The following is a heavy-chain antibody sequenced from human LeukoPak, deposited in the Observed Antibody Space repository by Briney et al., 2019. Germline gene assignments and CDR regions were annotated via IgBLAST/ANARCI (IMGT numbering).Heavy chain of an antibody. J-gene: IGHJ5*02. Sequence: GGSLRLSCAASGFTFSSYAMSWFRQAPGKGLEWVSAISGSGGSTYYADSVKGRFTISRDNSKNPLYLQMNSLRAEDTAVYYCAKDLPLPPPYYDFWSGYSNWFDPWGQGTLVTVSS. D-gene: IGHD3-3*01. CDR2: ISGSGGST. CDR3: AKDLPLPPPYYDFWSGYSNWFDP. V-gene: IGHV3-23*01. CDR1: GFTFSSYA.